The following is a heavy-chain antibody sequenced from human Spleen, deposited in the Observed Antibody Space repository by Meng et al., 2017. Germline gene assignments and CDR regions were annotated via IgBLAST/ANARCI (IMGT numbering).Heavy chain of an antibody. Sequence: EVQLVESGGVVVQPGGSLRLSCAASGFTVTSYWMHWVRQAPGKGLVWVSRMNIEGTTISHADSVKGRFIISRDNAKNALHLQMNSLRAEDTAVYYCVRDFGGESDYWGQGTLVTVSS. V-gene: IGHV3-74*01. J-gene: IGHJ4*02. CDR3: VRDFGGESDY. D-gene: IGHD3-10*01. CDR2: MNIEGTTI. CDR1: GFTVTSYW.